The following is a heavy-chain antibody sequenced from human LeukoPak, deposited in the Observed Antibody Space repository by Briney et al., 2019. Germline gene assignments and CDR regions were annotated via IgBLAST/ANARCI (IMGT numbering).Heavy chain of an antibody. D-gene: IGHD6-19*01. CDR2: IYYSGST. Sequence: KPSETLSLTCTVSGGSISSYYWSRIRQPPGKGLEWIGYIYYSGSTNYNPSLKSRVTISVDTSKNQFSLKLSSVTAADTAVYYCATGRRSGWYHLWGQGTLVTVSS. CDR3: ATGRRSGWYHL. J-gene: IGHJ5*02. CDR1: GGSISSYY. V-gene: IGHV4-59*01.